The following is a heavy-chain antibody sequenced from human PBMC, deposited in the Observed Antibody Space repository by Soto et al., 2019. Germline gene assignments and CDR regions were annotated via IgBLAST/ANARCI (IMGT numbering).Heavy chain of an antibody. V-gene: IGHV3-30-3*01. CDR1: GFTFSRYA. D-gene: IGHD1-26*01. Sequence: GGSLRLSCAASGFTFSRYAMHWVRQAPGKGLEWVTVISYDGSNKYYADSVKGRFTISRDNSKNTLYLQMNSLRAEDTAVYYCAREQVGAVYFDFWGQGIRVTVSS. CDR3: AREQVGAVYFDF. J-gene: IGHJ4*02. CDR2: ISYDGSNK.